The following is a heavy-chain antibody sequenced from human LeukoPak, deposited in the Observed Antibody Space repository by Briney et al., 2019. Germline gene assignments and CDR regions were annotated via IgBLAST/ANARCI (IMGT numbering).Heavy chain of an antibody. CDR1: NYAFSNYG. CDR2: ISIYNGDT. V-gene: IGHV1-18*04. D-gene: IGHD1-1*01. CDR3: ARDLGYINAWNARHLDY. J-gene: IGHJ4*02. Sequence: ASVKVSCKASNYAFSNYGITWVRQAPGQGLEWLAYISIYNGDTKYAQKIQDRVTLTTDTSSSTVYLELRRLRSDDTAIYYCARDLGYINAWNARHLDYWGQGSLVIVSS.